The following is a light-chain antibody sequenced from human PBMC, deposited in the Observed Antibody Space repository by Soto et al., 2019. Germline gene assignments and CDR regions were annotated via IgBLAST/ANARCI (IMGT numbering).Light chain of an antibody. J-gene: IGKJ4*01. CDR2: DAS. CDR1: QSASSS. Sequence: EIVLTQSPASLSLSPGERATLSCRASQSASSSLAWFQQKPGQAPRLLIYDASKRATGIPARFSGSGSGTDFTLTISSLEPEDFAVYYCQHRSNWPLTFGGGTKVEIK. CDR3: QHRSNWPLT. V-gene: IGKV3-11*01.